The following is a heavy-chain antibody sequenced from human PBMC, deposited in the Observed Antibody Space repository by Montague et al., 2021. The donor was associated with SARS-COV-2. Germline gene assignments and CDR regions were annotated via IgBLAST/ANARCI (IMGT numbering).Heavy chain of an antibody. V-gene: IGHV4-39*01. Sequence: SETLSLTCTVSGGSISSSSYYWGWIRQPPGKGLEWIGSIHYSGSTYYNPSLKSRVTISVDTSKNQFSLKLSSVTAADTAVYYCARHKRWRIAAAGRDFDYWGQGTLVTVSS. J-gene: IGHJ4*02. CDR1: GGSISSSSYY. CDR2: IHYSGST. D-gene: IGHD6-13*01. CDR3: ARHKRWRIAAAGRDFDY.